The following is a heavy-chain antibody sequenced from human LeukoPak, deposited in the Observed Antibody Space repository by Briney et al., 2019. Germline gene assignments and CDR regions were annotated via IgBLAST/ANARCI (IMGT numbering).Heavy chain of an antibody. CDR2: ISSDGRDN. Sequence: GGSLRLSCAASGFTFNKYPVHWVRQAPGKGLEWVALISSDGRDNYYADSVKGRFTISRDNSKNTLYLQMNSVRAEDTAVYYCAREGYCSGGSCWGYFDYWGQETLVTVSS. J-gene: IGHJ4*02. V-gene: IGHV3-30*04. CDR3: AREGYCSGGSCWGYFDY. D-gene: IGHD2-15*01. CDR1: GFTFNKYP.